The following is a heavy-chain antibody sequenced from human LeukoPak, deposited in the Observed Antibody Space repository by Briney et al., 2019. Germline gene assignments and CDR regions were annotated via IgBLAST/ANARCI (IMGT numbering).Heavy chain of an antibody. Sequence: PSETLSLTCTVSGGSFSSYYCSWIRQPPGKGLEWIGYIYDSGTRNYNPSLKSRVTISVDTSKNQASLKLSSVTAADTAVYYCARDRGYNGYELTYWGQGTLVTVSS. D-gene: IGHD5-12*01. CDR3: ARDRGYNGYELTY. CDR1: GGSFSSYY. V-gene: IGHV4-59*01. CDR2: IYDSGTR. J-gene: IGHJ4*02.